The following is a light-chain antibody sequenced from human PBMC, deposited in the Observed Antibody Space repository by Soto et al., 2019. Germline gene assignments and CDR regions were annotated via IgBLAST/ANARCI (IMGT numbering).Light chain of an antibody. CDR3: LQHETYPRA. Sequence: IQMTQSPSSLSASVGDRVTITCRASQGITHYLGWYQQKPGKAPKRLIFDVSTLQSGVPSRFSGSGSGTEFTLTISNLQPEDFATYYCLQHETYPRAFGQGTKPEL. CDR1: QGITHY. V-gene: IGKV1-17*02. CDR2: DVS. J-gene: IGKJ2*01.